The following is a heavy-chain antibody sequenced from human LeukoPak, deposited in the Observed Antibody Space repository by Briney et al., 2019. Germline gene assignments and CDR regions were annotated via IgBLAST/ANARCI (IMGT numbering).Heavy chain of an antibody. CDR2: RRNKASRYTP. V-gene: IGHV3-72*01. J-gene: IGHJ6*02. Sequence: GGSLSLSRAASGLKFSDQYIVWVRQPPGEGREWVGRRRNKASRYTPEYAGSVEGRLTISRDVSDSSLYLHFNSMRTQDMAVYYWGRRAINASNGLDVWGQGTTVTVSS. CDR1: GLKFSDQY. D-gene: IGHD6-25*01. CDR3: GRRAINASNGLDV.